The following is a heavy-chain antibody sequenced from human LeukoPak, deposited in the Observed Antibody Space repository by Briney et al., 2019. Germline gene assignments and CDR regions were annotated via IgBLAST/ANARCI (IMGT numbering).Heavy chain of an antibody. CDR3: ARGAAPFFDY. J-gene: IGHJ4*02. CDR1: GGSISSSSYY. Sequence: SETLSLTCTVSGGSISSSSYYWGWIRQPPGKGLEWIGSIYYSGSTYYNPSLKSRVTISVDTSKNQFSLRLSSETAADTAVYYCARGAAPFFDYWGQGTLVTVSS. CDR2: IYYSGST. D-gene: IGHD2-15*01. V-gene: IGHV4-39*07.